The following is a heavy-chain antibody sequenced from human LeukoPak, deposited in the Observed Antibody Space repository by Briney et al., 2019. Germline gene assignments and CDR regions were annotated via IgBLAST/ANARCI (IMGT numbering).Heavy chain of an antibody. CDR2: IYPADSDT. CDR3: ARQSRDGSKTRGYFFDH. J-gene: IGHJ5*02. D-gene: IGHD3-10*01. Sequence: GESLKISFQVSGYIFTHYWIGWVRQMPGKGLESMGIIYPADSDTTYSPSFQGQVTISADKSIDTVYLQWSNLKASDTAMYYCARQSRDGSKTRGYFFDHWGQGTLVTVSS. V-gene: IGHV5-51*01. CDR1: GYIFTHYW.